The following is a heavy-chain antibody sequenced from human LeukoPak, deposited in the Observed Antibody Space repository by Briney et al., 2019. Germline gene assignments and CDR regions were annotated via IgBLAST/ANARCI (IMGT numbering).Heavy chain of an antibody. CDR2: IIPIFGTA. V-gene: IGHV1-69*01. J-gene: IGHJ4*02. Sequence: GSSVKVSCKASGGTFSSYAIRWVRQAPGQGLEWMGGIIPIFGTANYAQKFQGRVTITADESTSTAYMELSSLRSEDTAVYYCARGAYSSGYYHTPPYYFDYWGQGTLVTVSS. CDR1: GGTFSSYA. CDR3: ARGAYSSGYYHTPPYYFDY. D-gene: IGHD3-22*01.